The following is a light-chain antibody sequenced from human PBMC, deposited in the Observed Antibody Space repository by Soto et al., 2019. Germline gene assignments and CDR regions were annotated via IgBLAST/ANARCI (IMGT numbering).Light chain of an antibody. J-gene: IGLJ1*01. Sequence: QSALTQSASVSGSAGQSITISCTGTSSDVGGYNYVSWYQHHPDKAPKLMIYEVSSRPSGVSYRFSGSKSGNTASLTISGLQAEDEADYYCSSYTSSSTLLIFGTGTKLTVL. V-gene: IGLV2-14*01. CDR2: EVS. CDR3: SSYTSSSTLLI. CDR1: SSDVGGYNY.